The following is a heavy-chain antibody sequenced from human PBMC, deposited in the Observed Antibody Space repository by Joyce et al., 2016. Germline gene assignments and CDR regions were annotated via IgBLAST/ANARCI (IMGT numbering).Heavy chain of an antibody. D-gene: IGHD3-10*01. CDR1: TSYY. V-gene: IGHV4-59*13. CDR3: ATSLPSRVGGFQFFGMDV. J-gene: IGHJ6*02. CDR2: IYNSETT. Sequence: TSYYWSWIRQSPGKGLEWLGFIYNSETTHYNPSLGGRLSISVGAAMKQFSLRLTSVTSADTAVYYCATSLPSRVGGFQFFGMDVWGQGTTVIVS.